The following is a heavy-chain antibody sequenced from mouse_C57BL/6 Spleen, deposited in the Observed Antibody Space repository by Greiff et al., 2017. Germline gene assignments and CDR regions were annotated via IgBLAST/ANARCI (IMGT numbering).Heavy chain of an antibody. Sequence: EVQLVESGPELVKPGASVKISCKASGYSFTGYYMNWVKQSPEKSLEWIGEINPSTGGTTYNQKFKAKATLTVDKSSSTAYMQLKSLTSEDSAVYYCARYYFDYWGQGTTLTVSS. J-gene: IGHJ2*01. CDR2: INPSTGGT. V-gene: IGHV1-42*01. CDR1: GYSFTGYY. CDR3: ARYYFDY.